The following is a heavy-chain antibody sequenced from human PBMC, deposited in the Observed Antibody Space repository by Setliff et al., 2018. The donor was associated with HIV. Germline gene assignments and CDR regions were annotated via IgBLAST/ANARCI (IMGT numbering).Heavy chain of an antibody. CDR1: GFTFSSHN. CDR2: ISPSGSYI. Sequence: PGGSLRLSCAASGFTFSSHNMNWVRQAPGKGPEWVSSISPSGSYIYYADSMKGRFTISRDNAKNSLYLQMNNLSAEDTAVYYCARGDTTPIYPNYMDVWGKGTTVTVSS. CDR3: ARGDTTPIYPNYMDV. J-gene: IGHJ6*03. V-gene: IGHV3-21*01. D-gene: IGHD2-21*02.